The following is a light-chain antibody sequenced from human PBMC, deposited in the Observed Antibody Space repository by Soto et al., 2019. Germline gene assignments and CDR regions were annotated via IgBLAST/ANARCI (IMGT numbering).Light chain of an antibody. CDR3: SSYAGSNSYV. J-gene: IGLJ1*01. CDR2: EVT. V-gene: IGLV2-8*01. Sequence: QSVLTQPPSASGSPGQSVTISCTGTSSDIGAYDSVSWYQQHPGKAPKLIIFEVTKRPSGVPDRFSGSKSGNTASLTVSGLQAEDEADYFCSSYAGSNSYVFGTGTKVTVL. CDR1: SSDIGAYDS.